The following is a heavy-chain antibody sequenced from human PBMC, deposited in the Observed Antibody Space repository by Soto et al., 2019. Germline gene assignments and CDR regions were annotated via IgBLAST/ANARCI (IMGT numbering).Heavy chain of an antibody. CDR1: GDSVSSNSAA. CDR3: AREPTNWGPFDP. Sequence: SQTLSLTCAISGDSVSSNSAAWNWIRQSPLRGLEWLGRTFYRSKWYNDYAVSVKSRITINPDTSKNQFSLQLNSVTPEDTAVYYCAREPTNWGPFDPWGQGTLVTVSS. D-gene: IGHD7-27*01. J-gene: IGHJ5*02. CDR2: TFYRSKWYN. V-gene: IGHV6-1*01.